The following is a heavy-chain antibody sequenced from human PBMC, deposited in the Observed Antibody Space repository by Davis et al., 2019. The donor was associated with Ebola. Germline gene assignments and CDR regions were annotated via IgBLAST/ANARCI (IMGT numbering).Heavy chain of an antibody. CDR3: AAGGTGGADNWFDP. Sequence: SVKVFCKPSGFTFTRSAVQWVRQARGQRLESIGWIVVGSGDTNYAQKFQGRVTITRDMSTSSAYMELNSLTSEDTAVYYWAAGGTGGADNWFDPWGQGTLVTVSS. V-gene: IGHV1-58*01. J-gene: IGHJ5*02. CDR2: IVVGSGDT. D-gene: IGHD2-8*02. CDR1: GFTFTRSA.